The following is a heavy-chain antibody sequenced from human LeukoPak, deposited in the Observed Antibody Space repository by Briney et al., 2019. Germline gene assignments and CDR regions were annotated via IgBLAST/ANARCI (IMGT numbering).Heavy chain of an antibody. Sequence: PGGSLRLSCAASGFTFSSYAMSWVRQAPGKGLEWVSAISGSGGSTYYADSVKGRFTISRDNSKNTLYLQMNSLRAEDTAVYYCAKGGLRQQLVRARIYYFDYWGQGTLVTVSS. CDR2: ISGSGGST. CDR1: GFTFSSYA. V-gene: IGHV3-23*01. J-gene: IGHJ4*02. D-gene: IGHD6-13*01. CDR3: AKGGLRQQLVRARIYYFDY.